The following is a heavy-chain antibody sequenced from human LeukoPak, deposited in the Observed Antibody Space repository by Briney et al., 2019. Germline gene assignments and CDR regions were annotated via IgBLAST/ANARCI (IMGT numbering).Heavy chain of an antibody. J-gene: IGHJ4*02. V-gene: IGHV6-1*01. Sequence: SQTLSLTCAISGDSVSSNSAGWNWIRPSPSRGLEWLGRTYYRSKWYNDYEVSVKSRITINPDTSKNQFSLQLNSVTPEDTAVYYCARDPHYCDYVSLFDFWGQGTLVTVSS. CDR2: TYYRSKWYN. D-gene: IGHD4-17*01. CDR3: ARDPHYCDYVSLFDF. CDR1: GDSVSSNSAG.